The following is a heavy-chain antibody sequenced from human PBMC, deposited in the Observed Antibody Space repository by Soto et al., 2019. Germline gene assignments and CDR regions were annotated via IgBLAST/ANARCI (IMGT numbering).Heavy chain of an antibody. CDR1: GFTFSDHY. Sequence: EVQLVESGGNLVQPGGSLRLSCAASGFTFSDHYMDWVRQAPGKGLEWVGRFGNKPNSNTTNYAASVKGRFTISRDDSKNSLYLQVNSLITEDTAVYYCTRVKLLGFGVAPRTNERASDYWGQGTLVTVSS. CDR3: TRVKLLGFGVAPRTNERASDY. J-gene: IGHJ4*02. V-gene: IGHV3-72*01. D-gene: IGHD3-10*01. CDR2: FGNKPNSNTT.